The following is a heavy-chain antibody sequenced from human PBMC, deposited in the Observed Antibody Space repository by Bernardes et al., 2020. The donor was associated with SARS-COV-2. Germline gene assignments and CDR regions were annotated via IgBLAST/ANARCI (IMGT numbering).Heavy chain of an antibody. CDR1: CDSIIPYY. D-gene: IGHD3-22*01. Sequence: TLFLVSSVPCDSIIPYYWTLILQPPAKGLQWIAYIHHSRSSKSNPSLESRVTMSVDTTKNQFSLELDSVTAAGTAVYYCAWLRGYYDTGNFYVDSDPGGRFDPWGQGAMVTVSS. V-gene: IGHV4-59*03. J-gene: IGHJ5*02. CDR3: AWLRGYYDTGNFYVDSDPGGRFDP. CDR2: IHHSRSS.